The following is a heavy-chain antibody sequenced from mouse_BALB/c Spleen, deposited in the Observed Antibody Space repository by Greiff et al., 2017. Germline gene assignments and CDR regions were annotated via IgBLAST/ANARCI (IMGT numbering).Heavy chain of an antibody. CDR1: GYSITSDYA. CDR3: ARRPLYGNPFDD. J-gene: IGHJ2*01. V-gene: IGHV3-2*02. D-gene: IGHD2-1*01. CDR2: ISYSGST. Sequence: EVQGVESGPGLVKPSQSLSLTCTVTGYSITSDYAWNWIRQFPGNKLEWMGYISYSGSTSYNPSLKSRISITRDTSKNQFFLQLNSVTTEDTATYYCARRPLYGNPFDDWGQGTTLTVSS.